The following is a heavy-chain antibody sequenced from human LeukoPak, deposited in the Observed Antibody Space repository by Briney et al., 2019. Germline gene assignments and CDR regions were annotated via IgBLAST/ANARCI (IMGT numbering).Heavy chain of an antibody. J-gene: IGHJ5*02. V-gene: IGHV3-23*01. D-gene: IGHD1/OR15-1a*01. CDR1: GFTFSSYA. CDR3: AKDQGRGTGWFDP. Sequence: GGSLRLSCAASGFTFSSYAMNWVRQAPGKGLEWVAVSSGSGGSTYYADSVKGRFTISRDNSKNTLYLQMNSLRAEDTAVYYCAKDQGRGTGWFDPWGQGTLVTVSS. CDR2: SSGSGGST.